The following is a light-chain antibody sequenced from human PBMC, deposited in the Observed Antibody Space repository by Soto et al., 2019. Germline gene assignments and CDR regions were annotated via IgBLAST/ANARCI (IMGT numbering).Light chain of an antibody. J-gene: IGKJ1*01. V-gene: IGKV3-20*01. CDR3: QEHGSSPRT. Sequence: IVLTQSPGTLSLSPWERATLSCRASQSLSSNYLAWYQQRPGQAPRLLIYGASTRATGIPDRFSGSGSGTDFTLTISRLEPEDFAVYYCQEHGSSPRTFGQGTKVDIK. CDR1: QSLSSNY. CDR2: GAS.